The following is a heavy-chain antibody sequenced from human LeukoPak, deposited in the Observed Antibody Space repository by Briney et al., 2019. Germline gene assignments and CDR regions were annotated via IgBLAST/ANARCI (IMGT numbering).Heavy chain of an antibody. Sequence: GGSLRLSCAASGFSFSNAWMSWVRQAPGKGLEWVGRIKSKTDGGTTDYAAPVKGRFTISRDNSKNTLYLQMNSLRAEDTAVYYCAKRSGLSGYYYATVDYWGQGTLVTVSS. CDR1: GFSFSNAW. D-gene: IGHD3-22*01. CDR2: IKSKTDGGTT. V-gene: IGHV3-15*01. CDR3: AKRSGLSGYYYATVDY. J-gene: IGHJ4*02.